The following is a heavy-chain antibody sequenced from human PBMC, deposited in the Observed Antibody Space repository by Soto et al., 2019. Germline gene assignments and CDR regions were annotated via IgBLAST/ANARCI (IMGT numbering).Heavy chain of an antibody. CDR2: IYHSGGP. Sequence: QLQLQESGSGLVKPSQTLSLTCAVSGDSISSGGYSWNWIRQPPGKGLEWIGYIYHSGGPDYNPSLKSRVTITVDSSNNRFSLNLRSVTAADTAVYYCARDSRSGYYLEYWGQGTLVTVSS. D-gene: IGHD3-22*01. J-gene: IGHJ4*02. CDR1: GDSISSGGYS. CDR3: ARDSRSGYYLEY. V-gene: IGHV4-30-2*01.